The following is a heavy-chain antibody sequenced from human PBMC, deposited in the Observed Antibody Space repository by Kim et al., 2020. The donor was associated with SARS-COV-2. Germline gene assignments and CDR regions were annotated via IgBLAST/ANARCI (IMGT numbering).Heavy chain of an antibody. J-gene: IGHJ4*02. V-gene: IGHV3-9*01. Sequence: DSGKGRFTTSRDNAKDSLYLQMNSLRAEDTALYYCAKEFIFRSNPRGGFDYWGQGTLVTVSS. D-gene: IGHD3-3*02. CDR3: AKEFIFRSNPRGGFDY.